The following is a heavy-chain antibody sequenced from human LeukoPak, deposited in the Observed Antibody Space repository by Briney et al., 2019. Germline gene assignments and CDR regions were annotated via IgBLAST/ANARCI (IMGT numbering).Heavy chain of an antibody. D-gene: IGHD5-24*01. Sequence: GESLKISCKGSGYSFISYWIGWVRQMPGKGLEWMGIMYPGDFDTRYSPSFEGQVTISADKSITTAYLQWSSLKASDTAMYYCARPQEMATILDAFDIWGQGTMVTVSS. J-gene: IGHJ3*02. CDR3: ARPQEMATILDAFDI. CDR2: MYPGDFDT. CDR1: GYSFISYW. V-gene: IGHV5-51*01.